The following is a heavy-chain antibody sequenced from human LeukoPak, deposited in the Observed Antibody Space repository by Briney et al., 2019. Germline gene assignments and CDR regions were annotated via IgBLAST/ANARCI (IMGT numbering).Heavy chain of an antibody. V-gene: IGHV5-51*01. CDR2: IYPGNSDT. J-gene: IGHJ5*02. CDR3: ARHLSVDRSSSRWFDP. CDR1: GYSFTNYW. D-gene: IGHD6-6*01. Sequence: GESLKISCKGSGYSFTNYWIGWVRQIAGIGLELMGIIYPGNSDTRYSPSFQGQVTFSADKAISTAYLQWSSLKASDTAMYYCARHLSVDRSSSRWFDPWGQGTLVTVSS.